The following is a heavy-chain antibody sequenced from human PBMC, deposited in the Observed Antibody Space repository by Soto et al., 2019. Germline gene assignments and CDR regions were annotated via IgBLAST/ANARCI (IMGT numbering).Heavy chain of an antibody. CDR1: GYCISSGYY. CDR2: IYHSGIT. V-gene: IGHV4-38-2*02. Sequence: KASETLSLTCAVSGYCISSGYYWGWIRQPPGKGLEWIGSIYHSGITYYNPSLKSRVTISVDTSKNQFSLKLSSVTAADTAVYYCEREPSELYLDYWGQGTLVTVSS. D-gene: IGHD1-7*01. CDR3: EREPSELYLDY. J-gene: IGHJ4*02.